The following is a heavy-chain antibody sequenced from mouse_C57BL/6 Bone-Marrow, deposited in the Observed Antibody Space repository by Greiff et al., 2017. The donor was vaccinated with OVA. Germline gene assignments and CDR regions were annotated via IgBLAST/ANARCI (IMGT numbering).Heavy chain of an antibody. CDR3: TTYYSNNPYAMDY. Sequence: EVQLQQSGAELVRPGASVKLSCTASGFNIKDDYMHWVKQRPEQGLEWIGWIDPENGDTEYASKFQGKATITADTSSNTAYLQLSSLTSEDTAVDYCTTYYSNNPYAMDYWGQGTSVTVSS. CDR2: IDPENGDT. V-gene: IGHV14-4*01. J-gene: IGHJ4*01. CDR1: GFNIKDDY. D-gene: IGHD2-5*01.